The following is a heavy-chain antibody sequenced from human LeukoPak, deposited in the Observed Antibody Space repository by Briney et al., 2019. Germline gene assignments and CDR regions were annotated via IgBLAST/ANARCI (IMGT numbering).Heavy chain of an antibody. CDR1: GFTFSTYT. D-gene: IGHD1-26*01. CDR3: GAAYSGSSPFYY. Sequence: GGSLRLSCTASGFTFSTYTMNWVRQAPGKGLEWVSSISSSSYYIYYADSVKGRFTISRDNAKNSLFLQMNSLRAEDTAVYYCGAAYSGSSPFYYWGQGTLVTVSS. V-gene: IGHV3-21*01. J-gene: IGHJ4*02. CDR2: ISSSSYYI.